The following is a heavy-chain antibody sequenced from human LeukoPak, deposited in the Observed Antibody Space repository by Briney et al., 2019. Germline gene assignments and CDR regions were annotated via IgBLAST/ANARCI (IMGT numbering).Heavy chain of an antibody. CDR2: IYHSGST. J-gene: IGHJ5*02. V-gene: IGHV4-4*02. D-gene: IGHD3-9*01. Sequence: PSETLSLTCAVSGGSISSSNWWSWVRQPPGKGLEWIGEIYHSGSTNYNPSLKSRVTISVDTSKNQFSLKLSSVTAADTAAYYCARHRGRVRYFDWLPRHNWFDPWGQGTLVTVSS. CDR3: ARHRGRVRYFDWLPRHNWFDP. CDR1: GGSISSSNW.